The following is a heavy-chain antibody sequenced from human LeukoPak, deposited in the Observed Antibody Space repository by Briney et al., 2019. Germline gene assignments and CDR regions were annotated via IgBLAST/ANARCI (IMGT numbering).Heavy chain of an antibody. V-gene: IGHV3-33*01. CDR2: IWYDGSNK. D-gene: IGHD3-10*01. CDR3: ARAPNYGSGSLRMDV. Sequence: GGSLRLSCAASGFTFSSYGMHWVRQAPGKGLEWVAVIWYDGSNKYYAGSVKGRFTISRDNSKNTLYLQMNSLRAEDTAVYYCARAPNYGSGSLRMDVWGQGTTVTVSS. J-gene: IGHJ6*02. CDR1: GFTFSSYG.